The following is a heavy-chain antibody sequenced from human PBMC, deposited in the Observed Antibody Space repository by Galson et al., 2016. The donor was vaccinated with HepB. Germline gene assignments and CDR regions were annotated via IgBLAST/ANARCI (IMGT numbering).Heavy chain of an antibody. D-gene: IGHD4-11*01. CDR1: GFSLSATGMG. CDR3: ATVFGYVTTTTGPHDFDTIAVDS. CDR2: IYWDDDR. V-gene: IGHV2-5*02. J-gene: IGHJ3*02. Sequence: PALVKPTPTLTLTCTFSGFSLSATGMGVGWVRQPPGKALEWLALIYWDDDRRYSPSLRTRLTIIQDTFKNQVVLTMTHMYPVDTATYYCATVFGYVTTTTGPHDFDTIAVDSWGPGTVRTVSS.